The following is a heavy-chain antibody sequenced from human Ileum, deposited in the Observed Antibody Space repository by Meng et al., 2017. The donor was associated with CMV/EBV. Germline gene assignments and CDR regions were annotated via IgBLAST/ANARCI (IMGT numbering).Heavy chain of an antibody. J-gene: IGHJ6*02. Sequence: GESLKISCAASGFTFSSYGIHWVRQPPGKGLEWVAFIQFDKTNKFYVDSVKGRFTISRDNARDTLYLAMNSLRPEDTAVYYCARNSCEWEKHIFTGAPLNYYGMDGWGQGTTVTVSS. D-gene: IGHD2-21*01. V-gene: IGHV3-30*02. CDR1: GFTFSSYG. CDR2: IQFDKTNK. CDR3: ARNSCEWEKHIFTGAPLNYYGMDG.